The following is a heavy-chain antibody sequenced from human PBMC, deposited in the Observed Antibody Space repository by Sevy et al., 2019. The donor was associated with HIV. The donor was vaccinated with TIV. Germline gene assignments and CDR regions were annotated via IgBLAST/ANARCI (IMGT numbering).Heavy chain of an antibody. D-gene: IGHD1-1*01. CDR2: LKSKAYGGTV. CDR1: GFTFCDYC. J-gene: IGHJ4*02. Sequence: GGSLRLSCTASGFTFCDYCMSWVRQAPGKGLEWVAFLKSKAYGGTVDHAASVKGRFTISRDDSKSIAYLQMNDLNTGDTGVYYCTRWKGAKSIFDYWGQGALVTVSS. CDR3: TRWKGAKSIFDY. V-gene: IGHV3-49*04.